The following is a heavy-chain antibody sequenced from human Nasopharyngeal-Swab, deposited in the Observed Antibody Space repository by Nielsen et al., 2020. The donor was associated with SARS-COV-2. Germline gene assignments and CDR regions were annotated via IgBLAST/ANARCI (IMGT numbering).Heavy chain of an antibody. J-gene: IGHJ4*02. CDR3: ARLRYGYSYGYVLDY. V-gene: IGHV5-51*01. Sequence: GESLKISCKDSGYSFSSYWIVWVRQMPGQGLEWVGIIYPGDSDTRYSPSFQGQVTISADKSISTACLQWSSLKASDTAMYYCARLRYGYSYGYVLDYWGQGTLVTVSS. CDR2: IYPGDSDT. CDR1: GYSFSSYW. D-gene: IGHD5-18*01.